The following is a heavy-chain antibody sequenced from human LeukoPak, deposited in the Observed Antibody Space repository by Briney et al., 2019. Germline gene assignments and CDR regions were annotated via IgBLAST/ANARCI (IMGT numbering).Heavy chain of an antibody. V-gene: IGHV1-3*01. CDR3: ARDSGSGNNDY. Sequence: ASVKVSCKASGYTFTSYAIHWVRPAPGQRLEWMGWISAGNGNTKYSQNFQGRVTFISNTSATTAFMELSSLRSEDAAVYYCARDSGSGNNDYWGQGTLVTVSS. D-gene: IGHD1-26*01. J-gene: IGHJ4*02. CDR1: GYTFTSYA. CDR2: ISAGNGNT.